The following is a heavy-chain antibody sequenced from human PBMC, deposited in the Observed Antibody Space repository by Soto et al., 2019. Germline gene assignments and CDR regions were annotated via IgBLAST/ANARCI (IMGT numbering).Heavy chain of an antibody. CDR2: VSYDGDNE. V-gene: IGHV3-30*03. J-gene: IGHJ3*02. CDR3: ARPTMEGGYDYYAFDI. CDR1: GFTFSNYA. Sequence: PGGSLRLSCAASGFTFSNYAMHWVRQAPGKGLEWVAIVSYDGDNEYYADSVRGRFFISRDNSRNTLYLQTSSLRHEDTAVYFCARPTMEGGYDYYAFDIWGQGTMVTVSS. D-gene: IGHD5-12*01.